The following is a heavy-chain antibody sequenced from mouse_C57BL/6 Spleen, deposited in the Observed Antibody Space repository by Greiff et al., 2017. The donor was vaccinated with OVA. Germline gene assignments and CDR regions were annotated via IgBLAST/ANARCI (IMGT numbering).Heavy chain of an antibody. V-gene: IGHV1-64*01. CDR3: ARSGDYDGGDFDY. D-gene: IGHD2-4*01. J-gene: IGHJ2*01. CDR2: IHPNSGST. CDR1: GYTFTSYW. Sequence: VQLQQSGAELVKPGASVKLSCKASGYTFTSYWMHWVKQRPGQGLEWIGMIHPNSGSTNYNEKFKSKATLTVDKSSSTAYMQLSSLTSEDSAVYYCARSGDYDGGDFDYWGQGTTLTVSS.